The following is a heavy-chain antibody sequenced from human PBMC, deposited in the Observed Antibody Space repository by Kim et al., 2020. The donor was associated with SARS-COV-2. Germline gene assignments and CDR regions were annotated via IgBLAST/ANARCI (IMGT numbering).Heavy chain of an antibody. CDR3: ARARARFAIFGVVPPAFDY. CDR2: ISSSGTTI. CDR1: GFTLSSYK. Sequence: GGSLRLSCAASGFTLSSYKMNWVRQAPGKGLEWVSYISSSGTTIYYADSVKGRFTISRDNAKNSLYLQMNSLRAEDTAVYCCARARARFAIFGVVPPAFDYWGQGTLVPVSS. J-gene: IGHJ4*02. D-gene: IGHD3-3*01. V-gene: IGHV3-48*03.